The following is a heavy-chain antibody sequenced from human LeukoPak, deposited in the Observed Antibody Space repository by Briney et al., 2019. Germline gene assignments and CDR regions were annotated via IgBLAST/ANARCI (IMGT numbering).Heavy chain of an antibody. V-gene: IGHV4-59*04. D-gene: IGHD3-10*01. J-gene: IGHJ4*02. Sequence: SETLSLTCTISGGSIGSYYWTWIRQPPGKGLEWIGYIDYSGSTYYNPSLKSRVTISVDTSKNQFSLKLSSVTAADTAVYYCARVYGIVNMVRGVIITERYFDYWGQGTLVTVSS. CDR1: GGSIGSYY. CDR2: IDYSGST. CDR3: ARVYGIVNMVRGVIITERYFDY.